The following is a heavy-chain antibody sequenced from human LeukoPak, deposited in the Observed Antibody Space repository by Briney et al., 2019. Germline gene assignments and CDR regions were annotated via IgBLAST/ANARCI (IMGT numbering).Heavy chain of an antibody. D-gene: IGHD3-9*01. Sequence: GGSLRLSCAASGFTFSSYSMNWVRQAPGKGLEWVSSISSSSYIYYADSVKGRFTISRDNAKNSLYLQMNSLRAEDTAVYYCARTLYYDILTGYSPTPYYFDYWGQGTLVTVSS. J-gene: IGHJ4*02. CDR1: GFTFSSYS. CDR2: ISSSSYI. V-gene: IGHV3-21*04. CDR3: ARTLYYDILTGYSPTPYYFDY.